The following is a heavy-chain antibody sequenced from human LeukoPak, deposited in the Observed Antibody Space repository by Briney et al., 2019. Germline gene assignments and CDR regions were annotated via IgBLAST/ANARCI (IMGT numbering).Heavy chain of an antibody. CDR3: ARALYGYGGWFDP. Sequence: GGSLRLSCAASGFTFSSYAMHWVRQAPGKGLEWVAVISYDGSNKYYADSVKGRFIISRDNSKNTLYLQMNSLRAEDTAVYYCARALYGYGGWFDPWGQGTLVTVSS. D-gene: IGHD5-18*01. CDR1: GFTFSSYA. CDR2: ISYDGSNK. J-gene: IGHJ5*02. V-gene: IGHV3-30-3*01.